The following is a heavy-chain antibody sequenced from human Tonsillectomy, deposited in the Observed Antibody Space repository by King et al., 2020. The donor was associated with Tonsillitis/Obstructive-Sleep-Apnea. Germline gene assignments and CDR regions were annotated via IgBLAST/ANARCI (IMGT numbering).Heavy chain of an antibody. J-gene: IGHJ6*03. CDR2: IDLDDVK. D-gene: IGHD4-17*01. CDR1: GFSLSTSGMC. CDR3: ARIRSDDYGDYAYYYYMDV. V-gene: IGHV2-70*11. Sequence: TLKESGPALVKPTQTLTLTCTFSGFSLSTSGMCVSWIRQPPGKALEWRARIDLDDVKYYSTSLKTRLTISKDTSKNQVVLTITNMNPVDTATYYCARIRSDDYGDYAYYYYMDVWGKGTTVTVSS.